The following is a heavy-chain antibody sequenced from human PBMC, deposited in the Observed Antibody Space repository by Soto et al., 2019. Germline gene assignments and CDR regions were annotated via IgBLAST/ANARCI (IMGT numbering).Heavy chain of an antibody. CDR3: ARSQGSSTSLEIYYYYYYGMDV. J-gene: IGHJ6*02. CDR1: GGTFSSYA. Sequence: QVQLVQSGAEVKKPGSSVKVSCKASGGTFSSYAISWVRQAPGQGLEWMGGIIPISGTANYAQKFQGRVTITADESTSTAYRERSSLRSEETAVYYCARSQGSSTSLEIYYYYYYGMDVWGQGTTVTVSS. D-gene: IGHD2-2*01. CDR2: IIPISGTA. V-gene: IGHV1-69*01.